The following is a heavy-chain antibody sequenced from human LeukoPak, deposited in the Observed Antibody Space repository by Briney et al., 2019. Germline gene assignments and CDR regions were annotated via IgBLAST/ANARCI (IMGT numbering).Heavy chain of an antibody. CDR3: ATGGFRNYYFDY. V-gene: IGHV3-33*01. Sequence: GGSLRLSCAASGFTFSSYGMHWVRQAPGKGLEWVAVIWYDGSNKYYADSVKGRFTISRDNSKNTLYLQMNSLRAEDTAVSYCATGGFRNYYFDYWGQGTLVTVSS. D-gene: IGHD1-14*01. CDR1: GFTFSSYG. CDR2: IWYDGSNK. J-gene: IGHJ4*02.